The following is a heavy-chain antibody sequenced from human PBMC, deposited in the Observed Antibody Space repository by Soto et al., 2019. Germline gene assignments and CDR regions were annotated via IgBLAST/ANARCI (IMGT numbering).Heavy chain of an antibody. CDR1: GGSISSGGYS. D-gene: IGHD3-22*01. CDR2: IYHSGST. V-gene: IGHV4-30-2*01. Sequence: SETLSLTCAVSGGSISSGGYSWSWIRQPPGKGLEWIGYIYHSGSTYYNPSLKSRVTISVDRSKNQFSLKLSSVTAADTAVYYCARVVMGSNYYYYGMDVWGQGTTVTVSS. J-gene: IGHJ6*02. CDR3: ARVVMGSNYYYYGMDV.